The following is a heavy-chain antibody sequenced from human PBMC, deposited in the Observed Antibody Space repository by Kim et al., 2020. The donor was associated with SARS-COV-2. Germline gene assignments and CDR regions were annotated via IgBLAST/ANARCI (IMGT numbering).Heavy chain of an antibody. CDR3: ATCMVSVAVTGTPFDY. V-gene: IGHV3-30*03. Sequence: GGSLRLSCAASGFTFISYGMHWVRQAPGKGLEWVAVISYDGSNKYYADSVKDRFTISRDNSKNTVYLQMNSLRAEDTAVYYCATCMVSVAVTGTPFDYWGQGTLVTVSS. CDR2: ISYDGSNK. J-gene: IGHJ4*02. CDR1: GFTFISYG. D-gene: IGHD6-19*01.